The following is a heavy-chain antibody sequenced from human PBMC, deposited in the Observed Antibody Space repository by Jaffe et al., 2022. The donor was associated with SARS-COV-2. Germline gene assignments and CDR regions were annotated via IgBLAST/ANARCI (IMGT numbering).Heavy chain of an antibody. V-gene: IGHV2-5*02. CDR1: GFSFSTSGVG. CDR2: IYWDDDK. J-gene: IGHJ4*02. CDR3: AHVYDSGWYFDY. Sequence: QITLKESGPTLVKPTQTLTLTCTFSGFSFSTSGVGVGWIRQPPGKALEWLALIYWDDDKRYSPSLRSRLTITKDTSKNQVVLIVTNMDPVDTATYYCAHVYDSGWYFDYWGQGTLVTVSS. D-gene: IGHD6-19*01.